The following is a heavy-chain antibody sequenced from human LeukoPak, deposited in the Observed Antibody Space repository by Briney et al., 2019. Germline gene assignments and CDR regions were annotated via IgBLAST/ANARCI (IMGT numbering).Heavy chain of an antibody. CDR3: ARLRYGSGSYAPSDS. D-gene: IGHD3-10*01. Sequence: GESLKISCKGSGYSFTSYWIGWVRQMPGKGLEWTGIIYPGDSDTRYSPSFQGQVTISADKSISTAYLQWSSLRASDTAIYYCARLRYGSGSYAPSDSWGQGTLVTVSS. CDR1: GYSFTSYW. V-gene: IGHV5-51*01. J-gene: IGHJ4*02. CDR2: IYPGDSDT.